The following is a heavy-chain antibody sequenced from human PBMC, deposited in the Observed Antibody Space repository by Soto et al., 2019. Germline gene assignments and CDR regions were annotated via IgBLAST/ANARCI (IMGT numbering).Heavy chain of an antibody. CDR1: GFTFSSYA. V-gene: IGHV3-30-3*01. Sequence: GGSLSLSCAASGFTFSSYAMHWVRQAPGKGLEWVAVISYDGSNKYYADSVKGRFTISRDNSKNTLYLQMNSLRAEDTAVYYCARFRGSVVGAISQPNRRTPFDYWGQGTLVTVSS. CDR2: ISYDGSNK. D-gene: IGHD1-26*01. CDR3: ARFRGSVVGAISQPNRRTPFDY. J-gene: IGHJ4*02.